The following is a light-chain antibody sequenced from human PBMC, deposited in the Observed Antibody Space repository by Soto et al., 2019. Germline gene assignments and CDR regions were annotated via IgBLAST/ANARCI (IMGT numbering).Light chain of an antibody. CDR2: DVI. Sequence: SALTQPRSVSGSPGQSVTLSCTGTSSDVGGYNYVSWYQQHPGKAPKLMIYDVITRPSGVPDRFSGSKSGNTASLTISGLQAEDEADYYCCSYAGSYTFVFGTGTKLTVL. CDR3: CSYAGSYTFV. J-gene: IGLJ1*01. CDR1: SSDVGGYNY. V-gene: IGLV2-11*01.